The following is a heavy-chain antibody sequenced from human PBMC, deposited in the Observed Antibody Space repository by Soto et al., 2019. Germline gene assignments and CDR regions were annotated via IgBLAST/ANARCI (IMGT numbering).Heavy chain of an antibody. J-gene: IGHJ6*02. CDR2: VYSTRGT. D-gene: IGHD1-1*01. Sequence: QVQLQQSGPGLVKPSETLSLTCSVSSGPSSSHNWGWIRQPPGRGLEWVVYVYSTRGTSYNPSLKSRVTISADTSTNHISLTLTSVTAADTAVYYCVRQGIGNLHGLVDVWGQGTTVRVSS. V-gene: IGHV4-59*08. CDR1: SGPSSSHN. CDR3: VRQGIGNLHGLVDV.